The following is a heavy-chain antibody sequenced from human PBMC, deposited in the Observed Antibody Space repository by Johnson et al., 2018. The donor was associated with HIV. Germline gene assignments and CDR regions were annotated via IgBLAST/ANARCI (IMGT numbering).Heavy chain of an antibody. V-gene: IGHV3-30*02. CDR1: AFTFRSYA. D-gene: IGHD6-19*01. J-gene: IGHJ3*02. CDR2: VHYDGNNK. CDR3: AKDLSSGWYHAFDI. Sequence: QVQLVESGGGVVQPGGSLRLSCAASAFTFRSYAIHWVRQAPGKGLEWVAFVHYDGNNKYYADSVKGRFTISRDNSKNTLYLQMNSLRAEDTAVYYCAKDLSSGWYHAFDIWGQGTMVTVSS.